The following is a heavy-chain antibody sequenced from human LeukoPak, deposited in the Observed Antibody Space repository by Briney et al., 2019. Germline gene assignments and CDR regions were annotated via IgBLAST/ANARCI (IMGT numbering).Heavy chain of an antibody. V-gene: IGHV3-49*04. CDR2: IRSKAYGGTT. J-gene: IGHJ4*02. CDR3: TRGRVTMIRGVIAYFDY. Sequence: PGGSLRLSCAASGFTFSSYAMHWVRQAPGKGLEWVGFIRSKAYGGTTEYAASVKGRFTISRDDSKSIAYLQMNSLKTEDTAVYYCTRGRVTMIRGVIAYFDYWGQGTLVTVSS. D-gene: IGHD3-10*01. CDR1: GFTFSSYA.